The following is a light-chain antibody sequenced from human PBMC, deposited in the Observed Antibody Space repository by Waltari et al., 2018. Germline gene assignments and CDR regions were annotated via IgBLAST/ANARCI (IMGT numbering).Light chain of an antibody. J-gene: IGLJ3*02. Sequence: QSALTQPASVSASPGQSITISCTGTSGDIGAYNYVSWYQQHPGKAPKLMIYEVIHRPSGVSNRFPGPKSGNTASLTIPGLQAEDEAYYYCMSYTTTITWVFGGGTKLTVL. CDR1: SGDIGAYNY. CDR3: MSYTTTITWV. V-gene: IGLV2-14*03. CDR2: EVI.